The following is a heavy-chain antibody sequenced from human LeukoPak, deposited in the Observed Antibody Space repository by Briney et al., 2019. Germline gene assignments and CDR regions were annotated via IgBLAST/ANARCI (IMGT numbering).Heavy chain of an antibody. CDR2: IDYSGST. Sequence: SETLSLTCTVSGGSISSSSYYWGWIRQPPGKGLEWIGSIDYSGSTYYNPSLKSRVTISVDTSKNQFSLKLSSVTAADTAVYYCARDSASSYYDFWSGYYSVGENWFDPWGQGTLVTVSS. J-gene: IGHJ5*02. CDR3: ARDSASSYYDFWSGYYSVGENWFDP. D-gene: IGHD3-3*01. CDR1: GGSISSSSYY. V-gene: IGHV4-39*07.